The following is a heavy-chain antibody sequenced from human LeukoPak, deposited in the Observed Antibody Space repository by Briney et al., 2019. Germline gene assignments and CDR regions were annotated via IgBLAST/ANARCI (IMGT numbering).Heavy chain of an antibody. J-gene: IGHJ4*02. D-gene: IGHD3-22*01. CDR1: GYTFTGYY. V-gene: IGHV1-2*06. Sequence: ASVKVSCKASGYTFTGYYMHWVRQAPGQGLEWMGRINPNSGGTNYAQKFQGRVTMTRDTPISTAYMELSRLRSDDTAVYYCATTRRVVVREFDYWGQGTLVTVSS. CDR2: INPNSGGT. CDR3: ATTRRVVVREFDY.